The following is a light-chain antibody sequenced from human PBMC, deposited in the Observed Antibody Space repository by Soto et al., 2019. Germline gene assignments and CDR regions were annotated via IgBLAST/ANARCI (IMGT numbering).Light chain of an antibody. J-gene: IGLJ1*01. V-gene: IGLV2-11*01. CDR3: CSYAGTYSYV. Sequence: QSALTQPRSVSGSPGQSVTISCTGTSNDVGGYDYVSWYQQHPGKAPKLIIYDVSKRPSGVPDRFSGSKSGYTASLTISGLQAEDEADYYRCSYAGTYSYVFGTGTKVTVL. CDR1: SNDVGGYDY. CDR2: DVS.